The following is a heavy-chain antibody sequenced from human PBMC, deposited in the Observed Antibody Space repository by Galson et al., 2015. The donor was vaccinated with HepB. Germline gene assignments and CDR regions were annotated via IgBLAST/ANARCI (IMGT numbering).Heavy chain of an antibody. Sequence: SLRLSCAASGFTFSSYAMHWVRQAPGKGLEWVAVISYDGSNKYYADSVKGRFTISRDNSKNTLYLQMNSLRAEDTAVYYCARDGGSSSPDQYWYFDLWGRGTLVTVSS. CDR3: ARDGGSSSPDQYWYFDL. CDR2: ISYDGSNK. V-gene: IGHV3-30-3*01. J-gene: IGHJ2*01. CDR1: GFTFSSYA. D-gene: IGHD6-6*01.